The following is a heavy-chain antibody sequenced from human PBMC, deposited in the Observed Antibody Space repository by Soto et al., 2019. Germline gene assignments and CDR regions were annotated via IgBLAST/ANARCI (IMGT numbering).Heavy chain of an antibody. CDR1: GGSSSSSSYY. CDR2: IYYSGST. D-gene: IGHD2-8*01. J-gene: IGHJ5*02. V-gene: IGHV4-39*01. Sequence: SVPKSLTCTVSGGSSSSSSYYRGWIRQPPGKGLEWIGSIYYSGSTYYNPSLKSRVTISVDTSKNQFSLKLSSVTAADTAVYYCARAEPEYCTNGVCYNWFDPWGQGTLVTVSS. CDR3: ARAEPEYCTNGVCYNWFDP.